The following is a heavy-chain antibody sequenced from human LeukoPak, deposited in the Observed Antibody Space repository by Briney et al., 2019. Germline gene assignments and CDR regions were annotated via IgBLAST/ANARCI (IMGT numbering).Heavy chain of an antibody. V-gene: IGHV4-39*01. D-gene: IGHD5-12*01. CDR3: ARPVAPDYYYYMDV. Sequence: SETLSLTCTVSGGSISSSSYHWGWIRQPPGKGLEWIGSIYYSGSTYYNPSLKSRVTISVDTSKNQFSLKLSSVTAADTAVYYCARPVAPDYYYYMDVWGKGTTVTVSS. CDR2: IYYSGST. CDR1: GGSISSSSYH. J-gene: IGHJ6*03.